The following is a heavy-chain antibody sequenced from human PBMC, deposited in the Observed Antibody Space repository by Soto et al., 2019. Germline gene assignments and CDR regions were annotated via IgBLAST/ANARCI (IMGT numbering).Heavy chain of an antibody. CDR1: GGTLSSYT. V-gene: IGHV1-69*02. Sequence: GASVKVSCKASGGTLSSYTISWVRQAPGQGLEWMGRIIPILGIANYAQKFQGRVTITADKSTSTAYMELSSLRSEDTAVYYCASHPLDSSSCPHNWFDPWRQRTLVTVSS. J-gene: IGHJ5*02. CDR3: ASHPLDSSSCPHNWFDP. CDR2: IIPILGIA. D-gene: IGHD6-13*01.